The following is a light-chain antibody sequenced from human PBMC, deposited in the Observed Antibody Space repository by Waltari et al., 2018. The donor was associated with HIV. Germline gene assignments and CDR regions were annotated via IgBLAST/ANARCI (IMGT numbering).Light chain of an antibody. Sequence: QSALTQPASVSGSPGQSITISCTGASSDVGRSNYVPWYQQQPGKAPKLMSYEVNNRPAGVSYRYSGSKSGNTASLTTSRLQAEDEADYYCSSYTGTYTSVVVGGGTKLTVL. CDR1: SSDVGRSNY. V-gene: IGLV2-14*01. CDR2: EVN. J-gene: IGLJ2*01. CDR3: SSYTGTYTSVV.